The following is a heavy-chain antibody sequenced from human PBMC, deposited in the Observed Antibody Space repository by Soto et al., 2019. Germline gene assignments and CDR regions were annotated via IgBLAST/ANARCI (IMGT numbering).Heavy chain of an antibody. CDR1: GFRFRDYW. V-gene: IGHV3-7*03. CDR2: IKQDESYK. Sequence: EVQLVESGGGLVQTGGSLRLSCAVSGFRFRDYWMSWVRQAPGKGLEWVANIKQDESYKYYVDSVKGRFTISRDNAKNALYLQMNSLRVEDTAVYYCAAYCYTMTCTHFHGYSWGQGTQVTVSS. CDR3: AAYCYTMTCTHFHGYS. D-gene: IGHD3-16*02. J-gene: IGHJ5*02.